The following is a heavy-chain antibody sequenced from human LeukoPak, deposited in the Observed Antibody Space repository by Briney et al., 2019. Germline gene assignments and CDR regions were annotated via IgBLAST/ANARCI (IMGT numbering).Heavy chain of an antibody. Sequence: RASVKVSCKASGYTFTGYYMHWVRQAPGQGLEWMGWINPNSGGTNYAQKFQGRVTMTRDTSISTAYMELSRLRSDDTAVYYCARAPPITRGPFDPWGQGTLVTVSS. CDR2: INPNSGGT. V-gene: IGHV1-2*02. J-gene: IGHJ5*02. CDR1: GYTFTGYY. CDR3: ARAPPITRGPFDP. D-gene: IGHD3-10*01.